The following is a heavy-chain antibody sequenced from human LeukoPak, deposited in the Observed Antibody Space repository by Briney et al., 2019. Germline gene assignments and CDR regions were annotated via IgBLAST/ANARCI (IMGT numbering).Heavy chain of an antibody. Sequence: GESLKISCKGSGYSFTSYLISWVRQLPGKGLEWMGIIYPGDSDTKYSPSFQGQVTISADKSISTAYLQWSSLKASDTAIYYCARAYSSDWYVDYWGQGTLVTVSS. CDR1: GYSFTSYL. CDR3: ARAYSSDWYVDY. V-gene: IGHV5-51*01. J-gene: IGHJ4*02. D-gene: IGHD6-19*01. CDR2: IYPGDSDT.